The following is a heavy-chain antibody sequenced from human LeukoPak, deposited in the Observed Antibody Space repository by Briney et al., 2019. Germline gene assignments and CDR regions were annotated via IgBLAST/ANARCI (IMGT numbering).Heavy chain of an antibody. D-gene: IGHD1-1*01. CDR1: GFTFRSYG. V-gene: IGHV3-33*01. CDR3: ARDLRRGTFDY. CDR2: IWYDGSNK. J-gene: IGHJ4*02. Sequence: GRSLGLSCAASGFTFRSYGMHWVRQAPGKGLEWVAVIWYDGSNKYYADSVKGRFTISRDNSKNTLYLQMNSLRAEDTAVYYCARDLRRGTFDYWGQGTLVTVSS.